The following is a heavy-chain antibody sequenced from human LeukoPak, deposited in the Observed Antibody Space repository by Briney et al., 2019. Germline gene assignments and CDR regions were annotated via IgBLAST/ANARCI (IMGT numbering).Heavy chain of an antibody. V-gene: IGHV1-18*01. CDR1: GYTFTSYG. J-gene: IGHJ4*02. CDR3: ARDRSITMVRGVPGY. CDR2: ISAYNGNT. Sequence: ASVNVSCKASGYTFTSYGISWVRQAPGQGLEWMGWISAYNGNTNYAQKLQGRVTMTTDTSTSTAYMELRSLRSDDTAVYYCARDRSITMVRGVPGYWGQGTLVTVSS. D-gene: IGHD3-10*01.